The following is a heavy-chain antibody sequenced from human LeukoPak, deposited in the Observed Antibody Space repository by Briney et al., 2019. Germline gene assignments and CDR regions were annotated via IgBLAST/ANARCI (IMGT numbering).Heavy chain of an antibody. V-gene: IGHV4-59*02. CDR3: ARDLGYYGSGSYYHGGYYMDV. J-gene: IGHJ6*03. D-gene: IGHD3-10*01. CDR2: IYYSGST. CDR1: GGSVSSYY. Sequence: SETLSLTCTVSGGSVSSYYWSWIRQSPGKGLEWIGYIYYSGSTNYNPSLKSRVTISVDTSKNQFSLKLSSVTAAGTAVYYCARDLGYYGSGSYYHGGYYMDVWGKGTTVTISS.